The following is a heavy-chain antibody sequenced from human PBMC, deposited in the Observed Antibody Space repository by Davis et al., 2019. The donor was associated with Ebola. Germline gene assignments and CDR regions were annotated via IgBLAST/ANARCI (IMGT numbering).Heavy chain of an antibody. D-gene: IGHD1-26*01. CDR1: GFTFSSYG. Sequence: PGGSLRLSCAASGFTFSSYGMHWVRQAPGKGLEWVAVISYDGSNKYYADSVKGRFTISRDNSKNTLYLQMNSLRAEDTAVYYCAKDSRGSYSYYGMDVWGQGTTVTVSS. V-gene: IGHV3-30*18. J-gene: IGHJ6*02. CDR3: AKDSRGSYSYYGMDV. CDR2: ISYDGSNK.